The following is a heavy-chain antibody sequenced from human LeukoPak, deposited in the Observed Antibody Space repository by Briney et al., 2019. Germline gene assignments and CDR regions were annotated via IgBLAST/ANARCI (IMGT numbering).Heavy chain of an antibody. CDR2: MNPNSGNT. Sequence: ASVKVSCKASGYTFTSYDINWMRQATGQGLEWMGWMNPNSGNTGYAQKFQGRVTITRNTSISTAYMELSSLRSEDTAVYYCARGQGGYSYKDAFDIWGQGTMVTVSS. CDR3: ARGQGGYSYKDAFDI. D-gene: IGHD5-18*01. J-gene: IGHJ3*02. CDR1: GYTFTSYD. V-gene: IGHV1-8*03.